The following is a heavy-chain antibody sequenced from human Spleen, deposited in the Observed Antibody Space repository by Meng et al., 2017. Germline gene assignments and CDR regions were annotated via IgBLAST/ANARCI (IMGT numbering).Heavy chain of an antibody. V-gene: IGHV1-3*01. Sequence: QVQLVQSGAEVKKPGASVRISCKASGYTFTTYTIQWARQAPGQSLEWMGWVIAGSGQTRYSQKLQGRVAITRDTSASTVYMDLSSLISEDTAVYYCARDPTGVGYFDYWGHGSLVTVSP. CDR2: VIAGSGQT. CDR3: ARDPTGVGYFDY. CDR1: GYTFTTYT. J-gene: IGHJ4*01. D-gene: IGHD3-22*01.